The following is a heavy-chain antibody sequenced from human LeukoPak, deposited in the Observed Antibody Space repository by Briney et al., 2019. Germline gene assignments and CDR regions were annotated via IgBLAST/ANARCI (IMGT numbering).Heavy chain of an antibody. CDR2: INPDSGVT. J-gene: IGHJ3*02. CDR3: ARVRYNWNDIDAFDI. CDR1: GYTFTDYC. V-gene: IGHV1-2*02. D-gene: IGHD1-1*01. Sequence: ASVKVSCKTIGYTFTDYCMHWVRQGPGQGLDWMGGINPDSGVTNYAQNFQGRVTMTRDTSISTAYMELSRLRSDDTAVYYCARVRYNWNDIDAFDIWGQGTMVTVSS.